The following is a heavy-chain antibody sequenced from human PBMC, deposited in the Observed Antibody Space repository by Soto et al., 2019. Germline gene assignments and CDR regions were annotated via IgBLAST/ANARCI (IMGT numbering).Heavy chain of an antibody. CDR3: ARDLGGPDY. J-gene: IGHJ4*02. CDR1: GFTLSAYW. CDR2: LSSDGFGT. D-gene: IGHD3-16*01. Sequence: LRLSCAASGFTLSAYWMHWVRQAPGRGLEWVSRLSSDGFGTAYADSVKGRFHISRDNARNTLFLQMNGLRAEDTAVYHCARDLGGPDYWGRGTLVTVSS. V-gene: IGHV3-74*03.